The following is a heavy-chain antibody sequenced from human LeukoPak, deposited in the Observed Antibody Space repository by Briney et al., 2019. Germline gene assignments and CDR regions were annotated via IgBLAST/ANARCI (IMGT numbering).Heavy chain of an antibody. V-gene: IGHV4-30-4*01. CDR1: GGSIRSRNYY. Sequence: AQTLSLTCTVSGGSIRSRNYYWSWVRQPPGKGLEWIGYIYYSGSTYYNPSLKSRVTISADTSKNQFSLKLSSVTAADSAVYYCASGVPAAITGTPAGAFDIWGQGTMVTVSS. J-gene: IGHJ3*02. CDR2: IYYSGST. CDR3: ASGVPAAITGTPAGAFDI. D-gene: IGHD2-2*02.